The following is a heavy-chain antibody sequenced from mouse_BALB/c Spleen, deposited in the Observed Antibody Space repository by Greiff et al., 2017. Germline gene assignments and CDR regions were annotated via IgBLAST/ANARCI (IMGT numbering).Heavy chain of an antibody. Sequence: EVKLQQSGPELVKPGASMKISCKASGYSFTGYTMNWVKQSHGKNLEWIGLINPYNGGTSYNQKFKGKATLTVDKSSSTAYMELLSLTSEDSAVYYCVLSITTVVNYYAMDYWGQGTSVTVSS. CDR3: VLSITTVVNYYAMDY. V-gene: IGHV1-18*01. CDR1: GYSFTGYT. CDR2: INPYNGGT. J-gene: IGHJ4*01. D-gene: IGHD1-1*01.